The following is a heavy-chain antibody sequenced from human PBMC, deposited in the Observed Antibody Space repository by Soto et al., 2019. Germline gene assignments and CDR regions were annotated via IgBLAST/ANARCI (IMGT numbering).Heavy chain of an antibody. Sequence: PSETLSLTCAVSGGSIRSSNWWRWVRQPPGKGLEWIGEIYHSGSTNYNPSLKSRVTISVDKSKNQFSLKLSSVTAADTAVYYCARDRRAGGGGSYYYYYGMDVWGQGTTVTVS. J-gene: IGHJ6*02. CDR2: IYHSGST. V-gene: IGHV4-4*02. CDR1: GGSIRSSNW. CDR3: ARDRRAGGGGSYYYYYGMDV. D-gene: IGHD1-26*01.